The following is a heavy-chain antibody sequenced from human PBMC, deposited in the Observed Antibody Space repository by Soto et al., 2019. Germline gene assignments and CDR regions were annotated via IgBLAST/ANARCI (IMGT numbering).Heavy chain of an antibody. CDR1: GSSTSSGYY. V-gene: IGHV4-38-2*01. Sequence: SETLSLTCGVSGSSTSSGYYWGWFRQPPGKGLEWIGSIYHSGTTYYNPSLESRVTISLDTSENGFSLKLTSVTAADTAVYFCARSLFTSSWLAGDWGQGSLVTVSS. D-gene: IGHD6-13*01. CDR2: IYHSGTT. CDR3: ARSLFTSSWLAGD. J-gene: IGHJ4*02.